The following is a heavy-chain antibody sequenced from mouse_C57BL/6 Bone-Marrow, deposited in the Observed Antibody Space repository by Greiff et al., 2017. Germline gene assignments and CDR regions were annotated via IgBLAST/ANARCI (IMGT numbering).Heavy chain of an antibody. CDR1: DSEVFPIAY. J-gene: IGHJ1*03. CDR3: ARLGWLPPLWYFDV. D-gene: IGHD2-3*01. CDR2: ILPSIGRT. Sequence: VQLQQSGSELRSPGSSVKLSCKDFDSEVFPIAYMSWVRQKPGHGFEWIGGILPSIGRTIYGEKFEDKATLDADTLSNTAYLELNSLTSEDSAIYYCARLGWLPPLWYFDVWGTGTTVTVSS. V-gene: IGHV15-2*01.